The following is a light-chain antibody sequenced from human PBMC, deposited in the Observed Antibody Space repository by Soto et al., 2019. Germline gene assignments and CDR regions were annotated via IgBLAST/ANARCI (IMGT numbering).Light chain of an antibody. Sequence: QSVLTQPASVSGSPGQSITISCTGTSSDVGGYNYVSWYQQHPGKAPKLMIYDVSNRPSGVSNRFSGSKSGNTASLTISGLQDEDGADYYCTSYKISSTLVVFGGGTKLTVL. CDR2: DVS. CDR1: SSDVGGYNY. V-gene: IGLV2-14*01. CDR3: TSYKISSTLVV. J-gene: IGLJ2*01.